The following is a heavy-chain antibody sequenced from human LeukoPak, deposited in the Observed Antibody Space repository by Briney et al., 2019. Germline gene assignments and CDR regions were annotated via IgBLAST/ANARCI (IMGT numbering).Heavy chain of an antibody. CDR3: ARGGVAVPAVIGGRHYYYHHHMDV. J-gene: IGHJ6*03. V-gene: IGHV3-20*04. CDR1: GFTFDDYA. CDR2: INWDGGSP. D-gene: IGHD2-2*01. Sequence: RPGGSLRLSCAASGFTFDDYAMSWVRQAPGKGQEWVSGINWDGGSPAYADSVKGRFTISRDSAKNSLYLQMNSLRAEDTAFYYCARGGVAVPAVIGGRHYYYHHHMDVCGKGTTVTVSS.